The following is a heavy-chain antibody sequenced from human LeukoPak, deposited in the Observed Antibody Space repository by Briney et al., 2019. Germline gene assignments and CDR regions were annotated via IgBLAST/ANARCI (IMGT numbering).Heavy chain of an antibody. CDR1: GGTFSSYA. CDR2: IIPILGIA. Sequence: ASVKVSCKASGGTFSSYAISWVRQAPGQGLEWMGRIIPILGIANYAQRFQGRVTITADKSTSTAYMELSSLRSEDTAVYYCASVSSSGHNWFDPWGQGTLVTVSS. J-gene: IGHJ5*02. CDR3: ASVSSSGHNWFDP. D-gene: IGHD6-19*01. V-gene: IGHV1-69*04.